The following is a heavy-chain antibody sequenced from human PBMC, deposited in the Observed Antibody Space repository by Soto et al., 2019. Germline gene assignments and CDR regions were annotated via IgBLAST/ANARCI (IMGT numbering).Heavy chain of an antibody. CDR3: ARGGGIYYNYDGCDP. CDR1: GFSFTSYY. D-gene: IGHD1-1*01. Sequence: QAQLVQSGAEVKKPGASVKVSCKGSGFSFTSYYMHWVRQAPGQGLEWMGSINPSVGSIRDAKKFQGRVSMTRVSSTSIVYRELSSLRSDDTAVYHCARGGGIYYNYDGCDPWGQGTLVTVSS. V-gene: IGHV1-46*01. J-gene: IGHJ5*02. CDR2: INPSVGSI.